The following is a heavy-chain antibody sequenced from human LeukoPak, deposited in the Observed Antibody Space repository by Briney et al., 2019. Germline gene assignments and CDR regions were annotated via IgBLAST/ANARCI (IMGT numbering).Heavy chain of an antibody. Sequence: GGSLRLSCAASGFTFSDYYMSWIRQAPGKGLEWVSYISSSGSTIYYADSVKGRFTISRDNAKNSLYLQMNSLRAEDTAVYYCASPPDYYGSGSYLMYQDYWGQGTLVTVSS. V-gene: IGHV3-11*04. D-gene: IGHD3-10*01. J-gene: IGHJ4*02. CDR2: ISSSGSTI. CDR3: ASPPDYYGSGSYLMYQDY. CDR1: GFTFSDYY.